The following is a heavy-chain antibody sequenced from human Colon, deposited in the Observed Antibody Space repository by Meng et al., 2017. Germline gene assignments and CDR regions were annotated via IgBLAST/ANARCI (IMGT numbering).Heavy chain of an antibody. V-gene: IGHV4-61*08. J-gene: IGHJ4*02. Sequence: QRRPQDAGPGLVLPAAPLYLICSVSGGSVSSAGYQWSWIRQPPGKGLEWIGYASTNYNPSLKSRVTISVDTSKNQFSLRLTSVTAADTAVYYCARDHMGLLDYWGQGILVTVSS. CDR2: AST. D-gene: IGHD3-16*01. CDR1: GGSVSSAGYQ. CDR3: ARDHMGLLDY.